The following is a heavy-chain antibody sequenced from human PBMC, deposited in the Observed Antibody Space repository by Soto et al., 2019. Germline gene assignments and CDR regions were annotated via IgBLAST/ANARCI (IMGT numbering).Heavy chain of an antibody. CDR1: GDTFSSYR. D-gene: IGHD3-16*01. V-gene: IGHV1-69*08. CDR2: IIPMVGTP. J-gene: IGHJ6*03. CDR3: ATDGGSTSSSAYNYFMDV. Sequence: QAQLVQSGAEVKRPGSSVKVSCKASGDTFSSYRISWVRQAPGQGLEWMGRIIPMVGTPNYAQKFQGRVTFSADKSTSTAYMVLNSLISDDTAVYYCATDGGSTSSSAYNYFMDVWGKGTPVTVSS.